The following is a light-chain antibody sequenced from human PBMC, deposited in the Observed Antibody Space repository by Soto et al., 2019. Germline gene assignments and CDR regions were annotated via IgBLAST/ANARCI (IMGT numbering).Light chain of an antibody. Sequence: ELGLTQSPGTLSLSPGERATVSCRASHTISRNYLVWYQKKPGQAPRLLIYGASTRATGIPDRFTGSGSGTDFTLTISSLEPEDFAVYYCHQRGNGPPWTFGQGTKVDIK. CDR2: GAS. CDR1: HTISRNY. V-gene: IGKV3D-20*02. CDR3: HQRGNGPPWT. J-gene: IGKJ1*01.